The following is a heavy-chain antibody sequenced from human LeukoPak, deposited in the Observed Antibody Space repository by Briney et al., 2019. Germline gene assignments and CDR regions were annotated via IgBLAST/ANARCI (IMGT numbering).Heavy chain of an antibody. V-gene: IGHV1-2*02. CDR1: GYTFTDYY. D-gene: IGHD3-3*01. Sequence: ASVKVSCKASGYTFTDYYMHWVRQVPGQGLEWMGWIKPNNGGTNYAQKFQGRVTMTRDTSISTAYMELSRLRSDDTAVYYCASSNEWLGAFDIWGQGTMVTVSS. J-gene: IGHJ3*02. CDR3: ASSNEWLGAFDI. CDR2: IKPNNGGT.